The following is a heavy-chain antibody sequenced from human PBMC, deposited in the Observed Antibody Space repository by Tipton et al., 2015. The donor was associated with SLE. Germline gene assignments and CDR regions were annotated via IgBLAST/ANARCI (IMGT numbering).Heavy chain of an antibody. V-gene: IGHV4-39*02. Sequence: TLSLTCTVSGDSINNKNYYWVWIRQPPGKGLEWIGAMYHSGGAFYNPSLKNRVTISLVSSRDHFSLDLTSVTAADTAVYFCARARQWLVGDYWGQGSLVIVSS. D-gene: IGHD6-19*01. CDR1: GDSINNKNYY. CDR3: ARARQWLVGDY. CDR2: MYHSGGA. J-gene: IGHJ4*02.